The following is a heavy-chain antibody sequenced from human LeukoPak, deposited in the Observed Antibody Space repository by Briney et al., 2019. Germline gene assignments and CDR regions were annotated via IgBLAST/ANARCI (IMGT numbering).Heavy chain of an antibody. J-gene: IGHJ4*02. V-gene: IGHV1-2*02. CDR3: ARARGYYDSSGYYCPLGY. CDR2: INPNSGGT. D-gene: IGHD3-22*01. Sequence: EASVKVSCKASGHTFTGYYMHWVRQAPGQGLEWMGWINPNSGGTNYAQKFQGRVIMTRDTSISTAYMELSRLRSDDTAVYYCARARGYYDSSGYYCPLGYWGQGTLVTVSS. CDR1: GHTFTGYY.